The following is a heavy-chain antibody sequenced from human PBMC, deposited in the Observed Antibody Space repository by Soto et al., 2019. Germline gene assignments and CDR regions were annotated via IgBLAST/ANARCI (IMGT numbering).Heavy chain of an antibody. V-gene: IGHV4-4*02. CDR3: ARGGEYDFWSGYSSYNWFDP. CDR2: VYHTGST. J-gene: IGHJ5*02. Sequence: SETLSLTCAVSGGSINSNNWWSWVRQPPGKGLEWIGEVYHTGSTNYNPSLKSRVTMLVDKSENQFSLKLRSLTAADTAVYYCARGGEYDFWSGYSSYNWFDPWGQGTLVTVSS. CDR1: GGSINSNNW. D-gene: IGHD3-3*01.